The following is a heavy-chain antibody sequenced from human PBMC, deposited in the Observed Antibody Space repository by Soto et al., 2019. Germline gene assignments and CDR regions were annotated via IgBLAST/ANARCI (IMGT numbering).Heavy chain of an antibody. D-gene: IGHD2-21*02. CDR2: INHSGST. CDR1: GGSFSGYY. Sequence: KPSETLSLTCAVYGGSFSGYYWSWIRQPPGKGLEWIGEINHSGSTNYNPSLKSRVTISVDTSKNQFSLKLSSVTAADTAVYYCVRGRCGGDCYWAYYYGMDVWGQGTTVTVSS. J-gene: IGHJ6*02. V-gene: IGHV4-34*01. CDR3: VRGRCGGDCYWAYYYGMDV.